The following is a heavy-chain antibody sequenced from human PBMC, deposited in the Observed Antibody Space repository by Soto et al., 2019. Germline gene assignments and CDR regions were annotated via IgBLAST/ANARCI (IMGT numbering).Heavy chain of an antibody. D-gene: IGHD3-10*01. CDR1: GFTFISYA. CDR3: ARSRHGSGSYTHFYYGLDV. Sequence: QVQLVESGGGVVQPGRSLRLSCAASGFTFISYAMHWVRQAPGKGLEWVAVISFDGSTEYYADSVKGRFTISRVNSKNTVYLQINSLRSEDTAVYYCARSRHGSGSYTHFYYGLDVWGQGTTVTVSS. V-gene: IGHV3-30-3*01. J-gene: IGHJ6*02. CDR2: ISFDGSTE.